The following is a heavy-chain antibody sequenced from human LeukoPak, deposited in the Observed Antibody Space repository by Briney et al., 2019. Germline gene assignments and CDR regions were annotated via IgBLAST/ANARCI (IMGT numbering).Heavy chain of an antibody. CDR2: IFGSGGST. CDR1: GFTFSSYA. CDR3: AKTTTGYSSGRFPGWPVDY. Sequence: GGSLRLSCAASGFTFSSYAMYWVRQAPGKGLEWGSGIFGSGGSTHYADSVKGRFTIYRDNSKKTVYLQMKSLRAEDTAVYYCAKTTTGYSSGRFPGWPVDYWGQGTLVTVSS. D-gene: IGHD6-19*01. J-gene: IGHJ4*02. V-gene: IGHV3-23*01.